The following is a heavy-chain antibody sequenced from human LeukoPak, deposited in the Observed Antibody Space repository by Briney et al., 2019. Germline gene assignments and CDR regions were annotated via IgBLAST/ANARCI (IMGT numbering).Heavy chain of an antibody. CDR2: IYHSGST. J-gene: IGHJ5*02. CDR3: ARDMYLGDYVWGSYRLGDWFDP. Sequence: SETLSLTCAVSGGSISSSNWWSWVRQPPGKGLEWIGEIYHSGSTNYNPSLKSRVTISVDKSKNQFSLKLSSVTAADTAVYYCARDMYLGDYVWGSYRLGDWFDPWGQGTLATVSS. V-gene: IGHV4-4*02. D-gene: IGHD3-16*02. CDR1: GGSISSSNW.